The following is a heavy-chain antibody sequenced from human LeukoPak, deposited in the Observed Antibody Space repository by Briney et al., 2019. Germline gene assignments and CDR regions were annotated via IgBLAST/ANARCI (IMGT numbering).Heavy chain of an antibody. CDR3: ARDLTHYYDTQGGGMDV. J-gene: IGHJ6*02. V-gene: IGHV1-46*01. CDR2: INPSGGST. Sequence: ASAKVSCKASGYTFTSYYMHWVRQAPGQGLEWMGIINPSGGSTSYAQKFQGRVTMTRDTSTSTVYMELSSLRSEDTAVYYCARDLTHYYDTQGGGMDVWGQGTTVTVSS. CDR1: GYTFTSYY. D-gene: IGHD3-22*01.